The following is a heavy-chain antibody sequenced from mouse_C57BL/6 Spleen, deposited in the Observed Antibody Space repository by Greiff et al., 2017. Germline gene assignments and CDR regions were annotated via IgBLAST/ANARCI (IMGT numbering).Heavy chain of an antibody. D-gene: IGHD2-4*01. CDR1: GFTITDYY. CDR2: IDPEGGET. J-gene: IGHJ1*03. CDR3: ASSYDYDSWYFDV. Sequence: VQLQQSGAELVKPGASVKLSCTASGFTITDYYMPWVKQRTDQGLEWIGRIDPEGGETKYAPKFQGKATITADTSSNTAYLQLSSLTSEDTAVYYCASSYDYDSWYFDVWGTGTTVTVSS. V-gene: IGHV14-2*01.